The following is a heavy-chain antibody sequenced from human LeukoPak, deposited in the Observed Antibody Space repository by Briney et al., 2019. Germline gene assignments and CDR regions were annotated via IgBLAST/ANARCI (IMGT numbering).Heavy chain of an antibody. CDR2: IKQDGSEK. J-gene: IGHJ3*02. D-gene: IGHD2-15*01. CDR3: ARYCSGGSCYHDAFDI. V-gene: IGHV3-7*01. Sequence: GGSLRLSCAASGFTFSTYCMSWVRQAPGKGLEWVANIKQDGSEKYYVDSVKGRFTISRDNAKNSLYLQMNSLRAEDTAVYYCARYCSGGSCYHDAFDIWGQGTMVTVSS. CDR1: GFTFSTYC.